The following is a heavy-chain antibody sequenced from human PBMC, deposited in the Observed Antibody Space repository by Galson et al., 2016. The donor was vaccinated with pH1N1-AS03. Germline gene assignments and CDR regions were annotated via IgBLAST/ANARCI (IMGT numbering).Heavy chain of an antibody. V-gene: IGHV3-30*18. CDR3: AKVYSKWSYGLEHLDS. D-gene: IGHD5-18*01. CDR2: TSSDGSVR. Sequence: SLRLSCAASRSTFSDYGMNWVRQASGKGLEWVAATSSDGSVRHFADHVRGRFTVSRDNSKNTLYLEMNSLRPEDTAVYYCAKVYSKWSYGLEHLDSWGQGTLVTVSS. J-gene: IGHJ4*02. CDR1: RSTFSDYG.